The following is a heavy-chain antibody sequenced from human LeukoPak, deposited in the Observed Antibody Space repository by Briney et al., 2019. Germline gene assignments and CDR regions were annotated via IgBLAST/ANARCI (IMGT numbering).Heavy chain of an antibody. Sequence: GGSLRLSCAASGFMFRDYYMSWIRQAPGKGLEWVSYISPSGNTIYYADSVKGRFTISKDNAKNSLFLQMNSLRAEDTAVYYCARDQEQQLGFLRDYYYGMDVWGQGTTVTVSS. J-gene: IGHJ6*02. CDR2: ISPSGNTI. CDR3: ARDQEQQLGFLRDYYYGMDV. V-gene: IGHV3-11*01. D-gene: IGHD6-13*01. CDR1: GFMFRDYY.